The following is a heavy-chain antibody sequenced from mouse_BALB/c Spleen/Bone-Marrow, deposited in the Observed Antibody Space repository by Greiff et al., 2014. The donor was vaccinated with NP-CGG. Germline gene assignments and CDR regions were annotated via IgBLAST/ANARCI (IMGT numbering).Heavy chain of an antibody. CDR3: SRGYYTYYYAMDY. D-gene: IGHD2-3*01. V-gene: IGHV1S22*01. CDR2: IYPGSGST. J-gene: IGHJ4*01. Sequence: LQQSGSELVRPGASVKLSCKASGYTFTSYWMHWVKQRHGQGLEWVGNIYPGSGSTNYDEKFKSKGTLTVDTSSSTAYMHLSSLTSEDSAGYYCSRGYYTYYYAMDYWGQGTSVTVSS. CDR1: GYTFTSYW.